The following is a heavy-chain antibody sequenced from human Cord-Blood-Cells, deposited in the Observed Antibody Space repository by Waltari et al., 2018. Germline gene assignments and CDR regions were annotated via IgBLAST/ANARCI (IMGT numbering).Heavy chain of an antibody. CDR2: INPTSGGT. D-gene: IGHD3-10*01. Sequence: QVQLVQPGAEVKNPGASVKVSCKASGYSFTGYYMPWVRQAPEQGVEWMGWINPTSGGTNDAQKFQGRVTMTRDTSISTAYMELSRLRSDDTAVYYCAGSNTFWFDPWGQGTLVTVSS. CDR3: AGSNTFWFDP. J-gene: IGHJ5*02. V-gene: IGHV1-2*02. CDR1: GYSFTGYY.